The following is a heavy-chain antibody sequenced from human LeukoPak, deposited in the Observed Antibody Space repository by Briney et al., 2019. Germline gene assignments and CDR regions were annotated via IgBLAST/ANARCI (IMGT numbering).Heavy chain of an antibody. Sequence: GGSLRLSCAASGFTFDDYAMHWVRQAPGKGLEWVSSISWNSDNIDYADSVKGRFTISRDNAKNTLYLQMNSLRAEDTAVYYCARDLGGGKDYWGQGTLVTVSS. D-gene: IGHD4-23*01. CDR1: GFTFDDYA. CDR3: ARDLGGGKDY. CDR2: ISWNSDNI. V-gene: IGHV3-9*01. J-gene: IGHJ4*02.